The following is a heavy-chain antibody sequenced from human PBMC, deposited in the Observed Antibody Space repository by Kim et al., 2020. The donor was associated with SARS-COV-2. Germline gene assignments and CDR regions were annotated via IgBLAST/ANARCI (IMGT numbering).Heavy chain of an antibody. CDR3: ARLSYYYGMDV. J-gene: IGHJ6*02. Sequence: TNYDPALKSRVTISVDTSKNQFSLKLSSVTAADTAVYYCARLSYYYGMDVWGQGTTVTVTS. V-gene: IGHV4-59*08. CDR2: T.